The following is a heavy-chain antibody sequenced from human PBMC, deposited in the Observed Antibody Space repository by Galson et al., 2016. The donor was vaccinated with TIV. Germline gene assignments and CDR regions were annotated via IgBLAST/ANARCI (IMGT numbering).Heavy chain of an antibody. Sequence: SLTCTVSGGSLAGGIYSWSWIRQSAGKGLECIGRLYATGSAQYSPSLRSRASISEDTSKNQFFLSLSSVTVADTAVYYCARAGYTTSHEYWGRGILVTVSS. CDR1: GGSLAGGIYS. J-gene: IGHJ4*02. D-gene: IGHD5-12*01. V-gene: IGHV4-61*02. CDR2: LYATGSA. CDR3: ARAGYTTSHEY.